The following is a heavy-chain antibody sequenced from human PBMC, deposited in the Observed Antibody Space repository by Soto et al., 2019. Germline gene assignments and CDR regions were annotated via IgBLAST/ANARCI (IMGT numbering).Heavy chain of an antibody. D-gene: IGHD3-16*01. CDR1: GGSMSTFY. Sequence: QVQLRESGPRLVKPSETLSLTCTISGGSMSTFYWCWIRQAPGRGLEWIGYISDSGEAYSNPPLRSRVSISIDTSEERFSLGLTSVTAADTAIYYCARSAYNSYGGNSIDYWGPGTLVTVSS. V-gene: IGHV4-59*08. CDR2: ISDSGEA. J-gene: IGHJ4*02. CDR3: ARSAYNSYGGNSIDY.